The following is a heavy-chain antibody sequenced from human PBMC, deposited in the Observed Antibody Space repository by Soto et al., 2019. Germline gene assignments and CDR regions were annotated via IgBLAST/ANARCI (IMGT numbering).Heavy chain of an antibody. V-gene: IGHV4-31*03. J-gene: IGHJ4*02. Sequence: SETLSLNCPVSGGSISSGSCYWSWIRQHPGKGLEWIGYIYYSGSTYYNPSLKSRVTISVDTSKNQFSLKLSSVTAADTAVYYCARGSLYVYYWGQGTLVTVSS. CDR2: IYYSGST. D-gene: IGHD2-15*01. CDR3: ARGSLYVYY. CDR1: GGSISSGSCY.